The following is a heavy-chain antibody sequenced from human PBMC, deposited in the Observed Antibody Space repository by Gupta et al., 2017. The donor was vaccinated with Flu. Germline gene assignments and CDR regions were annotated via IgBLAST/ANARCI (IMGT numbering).Heavy chain of an antibody. Sequence: QLQESGPGLVQPSQSLSLTSSVSGGSIRNGDYYWSWIRQPPGKGLEWIGFIYYSGSTYYNPSLKSRVTISIDRSKNQFFLKLSSVTAADTAVYYCAREYCPGGACARGSFDSWGQGTLVTVSS. D-gene: IGHD2-8*02. J-gene: IGHJ4*02. CDR3: AREYCPGGACARGSFDS. CDR1: GGSIRNGDYY. V-gene: IGHV4-30-4*01. CDR2: IYYSGST.